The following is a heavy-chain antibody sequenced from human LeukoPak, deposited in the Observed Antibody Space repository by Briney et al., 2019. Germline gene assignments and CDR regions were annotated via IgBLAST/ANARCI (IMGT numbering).Heavy chain of an antibody. CDR3: AKSELGYCSSTSCYAYAFDI. J-gene: IGHJ3*02. CDR1: GFTFSSYG. V-gene: IGHV3-30*18. CDR2: ISYDGSNK. D-gene: IGHD2-2*01. Sequence: GGSLRLSCAASGFTFSSYGMHWVRQAPGKGLEWVAVISYDGSNKYYADSVKGRFTISRDNSKNTLYLQMNSLRAEDTAVYYCAKSELGYCSSTSCYAYAFDIWGQGTLVTVSS.